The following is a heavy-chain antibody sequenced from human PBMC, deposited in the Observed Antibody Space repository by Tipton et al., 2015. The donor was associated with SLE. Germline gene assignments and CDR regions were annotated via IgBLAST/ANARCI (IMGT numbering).Heavy chain of an antibody. V-gene: IGHV3-23*01. CDR3: AKSFSGWYDYFDY. Sequence: GSLRLSCAASGFTFDDYDFGDYAMHWVRRAPGKGLEWVSGINGGSAGSTYYADSVKGRFTISRDNSKNTLYLQMNSLRAEDTAVYYCAKSFSGWYDYFDYWGQGTLVTVSS. CDR1: GFTFDDYDFGDYA. J-gene: IGHJ4*02. D-gene: IGHD6-19*01. CDR2: INGGSAGST.